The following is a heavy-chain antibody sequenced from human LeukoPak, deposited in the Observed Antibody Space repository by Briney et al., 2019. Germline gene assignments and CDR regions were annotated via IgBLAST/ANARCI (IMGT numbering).Heavy chain of an antibody. Sequence: SETLSLTCTVSGGSISSSSYYCGWIRQPPGKGLEWIGSIYYSGSTYYNPSLKSRVTISVDTSKNQFSLKLSSVTAADTAVCYCARRWATVTTRHFDYWGQGTLVTVSS. CDR2: IYYSGST. D-gene: IGHD4-17*01. V-gene: IGHV4-39*01. J-gene: IGHJ4*02. CDR1: GGSISSSSYY. CDR3: ARRWATVTTRHFDY.